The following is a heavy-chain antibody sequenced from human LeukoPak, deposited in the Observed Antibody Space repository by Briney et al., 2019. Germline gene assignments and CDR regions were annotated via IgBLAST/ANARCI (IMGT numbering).Heavy chain of an antibody. D-gene: IGHD3-10*01. J-gene: IGHJ4*02. CDR2: IYSGGST. CDR3: ATSSPFGGVGYFDY. V-gene: IGHV3-53*01. Sequence: HTGASLRLSCAASGFTFSSYAMSWVRQAPGKGLEWVSVIYSGGSTYYADSVKGRFTISRDNSKNTLYLQMNSLRAEDTAVYYCATSSPFGGVGYFDYWGQGTLVTVSS. CDR1: GFTFSSYA.